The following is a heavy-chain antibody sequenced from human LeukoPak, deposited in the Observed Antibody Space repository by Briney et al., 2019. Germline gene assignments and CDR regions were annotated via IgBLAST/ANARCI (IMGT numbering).Heavy chain of an antibody. V-gene: IGHV1-18*01. CDR3: ARRRPVSDH. J-gene: IGHJ4*02. Sequence: ASVKVSCKASGYTFTSYGISWLRQAPGQGLEWMGWISAYNGNTNYAQKLQGRVTMTTDTSTSTAHMELRSLRSDDTAVYYCARRRPVSDHWGQGTLVTVSS. D-gene: IGHD6-19*01. CDR2: ISAYNGNT. CDR1: GYTFTSYG.